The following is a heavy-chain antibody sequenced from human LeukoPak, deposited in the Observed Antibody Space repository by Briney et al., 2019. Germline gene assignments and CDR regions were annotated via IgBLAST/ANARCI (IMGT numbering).Heavy chain of an antibody. Sequence: ASVKVSCKASGYTFTNYYIHWVRQAPGPGLEWMGIINPNGGATNYAQKFQDGVTMTRDTSTTTVYMELSSLRSEDTAVYYCARDVRAGYVYYFDYWGQGTLVTVSS. J-gene: IGHJ4*02. CDR3: ARDVRAGYVYYFDY. D-gene: IGHD5-12*01. V-gene: IGHV1-46*01. CDR2: INPNGGAT. CDR1: GYTFTNYY.